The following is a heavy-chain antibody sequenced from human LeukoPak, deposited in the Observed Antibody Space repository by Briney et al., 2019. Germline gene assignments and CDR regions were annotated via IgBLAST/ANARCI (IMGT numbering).Heavy chain of an antibody. Sequence: PSETLSLTCTVSGGSISSYYWSWIRQPPGKGLEWIGYIYYSGSTNYNPSLKSRVTISVDTSKNQFSLKLSSVTAADTAVYYCARELGTAVAGRGDYWGQGTLVTVSS. CDR3: ARELGTAVAGRGDY. V-gene: IGHV4-59*01. CDR1: GGSISSYY. J-gene: IGHJ4*02. D-gene: IGHD6-19*01. CDR2: IYYSGST.